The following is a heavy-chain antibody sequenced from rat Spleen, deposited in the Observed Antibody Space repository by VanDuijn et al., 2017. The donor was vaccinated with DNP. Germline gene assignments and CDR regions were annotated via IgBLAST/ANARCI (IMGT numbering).Heavy chain of an antibody. J-gene: IGHJ2*01. CDR2: ITGSGGNT. Sequence: EVQLVESGGGLVQPGRSLKLSCVASGFTFNHYWMAWIRQVPGKGLEWVTSITGSGGNTYYPDSVKGRFTISRDNAKNTLYLQMNRLRSEDTATYYCARLGTRYYDYWGQGVMVTVSS. CDR1: GFTFNHYW. V-gene: IGHV5-31*01. D-gene: IGHD4-3*01. CDR3: ARLGTRYYDY.